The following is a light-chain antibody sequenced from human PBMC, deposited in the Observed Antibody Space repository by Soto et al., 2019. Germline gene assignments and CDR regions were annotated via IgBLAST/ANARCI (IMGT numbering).Light chain of an antibody. CDR2: AAS. V-gene: IGKV1-6*01. J-gene: IGKJ1*01. CDR3: LQDHDDSWT. CDR1: RDIGSD. Sequence: ATQRTQYPSSMSASLGARIPITCMASRDIGSDLSWYQQKPGKAGPLLIYAASNLKSGVPSRFRGSRSGTEFTITVSSLQTEDFENYYCLQDHDDSWTVGPGTKVDIK.